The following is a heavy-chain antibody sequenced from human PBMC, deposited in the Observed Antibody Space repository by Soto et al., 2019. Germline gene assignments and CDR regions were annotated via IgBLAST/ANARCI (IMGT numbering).Heavy chain of an antibody. CDR1: GGTFSSYA. J-gene: IGHJ4*02. CDR2: IIPIFGTA. V-gene: IGHV1-69*06. D-gene: IGHD3-10*01. Sequence: ASVKLSCNASGGTFSSYAVSWVRQAPGQWLEWMGGIIPIFGTANCAQKFQGRVTITQDTSTDTAYMELSNLRSDDTAVYYCATESNSRELLIRPHFGSWGRGTLVTVSS. CDR3: ATESNSRELLIRPHFGS.